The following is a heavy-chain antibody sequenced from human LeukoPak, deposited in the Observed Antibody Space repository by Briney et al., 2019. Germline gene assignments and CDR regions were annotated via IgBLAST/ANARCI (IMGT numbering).Heavy chain of an antibody. D-gene: IGHD1-7*01. CDR3: AKDSSTSLNWNYVSFWNY. V-gene: IGHV3-23*01. CDR1: GFTFSSYA. J-gene: IGHJ4*02. CDR2: ISGSGGST. Sequence: GRSLRLSCAASGFTFSSYAMSWVRQAPGKGLEWVSAISGSGGSTYYADFVKGRFTISRDNSKNTLYLQMNSLRAEDTAVYYCAKDSSTSLNWNYVSFWNYWGQGTLVTVSS.